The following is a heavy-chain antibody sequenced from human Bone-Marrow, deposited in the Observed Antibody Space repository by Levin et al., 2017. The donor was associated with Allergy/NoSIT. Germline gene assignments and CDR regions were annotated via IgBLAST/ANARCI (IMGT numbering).Heavy chain of an antibody. V-gene: IGHV2-5*01. J-gene: IGHJ5*02. CDR2: IYWNGDK. CDR1: GFSLTSSGVG. CDR3: ARRSFSPSSGAFDP. D-gene: IGHD3-10*01. Sequence: SGPTLVKPTQTLTLTCTFSGFSLTSSGVGVGWIRQPPGKAPEWLALIYWNGDKTYSPSLKNRPPITKDTSRNQVVLTFTKMDPVDTATYSSARRSFSPSSGAFDPWGQGALVIVSS.